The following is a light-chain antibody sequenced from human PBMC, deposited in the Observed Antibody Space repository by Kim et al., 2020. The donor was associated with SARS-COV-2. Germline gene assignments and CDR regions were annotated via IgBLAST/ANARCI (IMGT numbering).Light chain of an antibody. J-gene: IGKJ4*01. CDR2: GAS. CDR1: QGISSD. CDR3: QQLNTYPLT. V-gene: IGKV1-9*01. Sequence: IQLTQSPSSLSASVGDRVTITCRASQGISSDLAWYQQRPGQAPNLLISGASTLQSGVPSRFSGSGSGTDFTLTISSLQPEDFASYYCQQLNTYPLTFGGGTKVDIK.